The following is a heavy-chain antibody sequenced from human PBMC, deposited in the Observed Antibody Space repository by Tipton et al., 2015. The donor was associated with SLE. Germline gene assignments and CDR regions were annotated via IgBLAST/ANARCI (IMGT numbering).Heavy chain of an antibody. CDR1: GFDFSPYW. V-gene: IGHV3-7*01. CDR2: IKDDGTEK. D-gene: IGHD3-16*01. J-gene: IGHJ3*02. Sequence: SLRLSCAASGFDFSPYWMTWVRQAPGKGLEWVANIKDDGTEKYYLDSVWGRFTFSRDNAKNSLYLQMSSLRVEDTAVYYCARIKITGGGGEAFDIWGQGTMVTVSS. CDR3: ARIKITGGGGEAFDI.